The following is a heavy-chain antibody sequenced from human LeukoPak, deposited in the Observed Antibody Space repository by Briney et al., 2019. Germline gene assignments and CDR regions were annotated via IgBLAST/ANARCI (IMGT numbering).Heavy chain of an antibody. CDR1: GYNFISYG. V-gene: IGHV1-18*01. J-gene: IGHJ4*02. Sequence: GASVKVSCKASGYNFISYGISWVRQAPGQGLEWMGWIRTYTGATNYAQNFQGRVTMTTDTSTTTVYMELRSLTSDDTAVYYCARDPYDYGVFPDYWGQGTLVTVSS. CDR3: ARDPYDYGVFPDY. D-gene: IGHD4-17*01. CDR2: IRTYTGAT.